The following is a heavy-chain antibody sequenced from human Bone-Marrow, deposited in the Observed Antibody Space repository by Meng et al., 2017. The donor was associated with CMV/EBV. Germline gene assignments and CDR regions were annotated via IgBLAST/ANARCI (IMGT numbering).Heavy chain of an antibody. D-gene: IGHD3-3*01. CDR3: AKDGLRITIFGVVIKARGYYYGMDV. Sequence: SLKISCAASGFTFDDYAMHWVRQAPGKGLEWVSGISWNSGSIGYADSVKGRFTISRDNAKNSLYLQMNSLRAEDTAVYYCAKDGLRITIFGVVIKARGYYYGMDVWGQGATVTVSS. CDR2: ISWNSGSI. J-gene: IGHJ6*02. CDR1: GFTFDDYA. V-gene: IGHV3-9*01.